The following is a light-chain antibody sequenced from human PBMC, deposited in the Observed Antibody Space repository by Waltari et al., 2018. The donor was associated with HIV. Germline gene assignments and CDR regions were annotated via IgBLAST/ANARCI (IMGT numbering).Light chain of an antibody. CDR2: KNM. CDR1: YSNIGSDN. J-gene: IGLJ1*01. Sequence: QSVLTQPPSASGTPGQRVTISCSGSYSNIGSDNVYWYQHLPGTAPKLLIYKNMQRPSGVPDLFSGSKSGASAYLAISGLRSEDEADYYCTGWDASLSEYVFGPGTRVTV. V-gene: IGLV1-47*01. CDR3: TGWDASLSEYV.